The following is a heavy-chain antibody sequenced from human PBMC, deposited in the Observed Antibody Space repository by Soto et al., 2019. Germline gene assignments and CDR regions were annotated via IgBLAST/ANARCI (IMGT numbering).Heavy chain of an antibody. D-gene: IGHD2-2*01. J-gene: IGHJ5*01. V-gene: IGHV3-21*06. CDR1: GFTFSRYG. CDR2: ISSSTSYV. CDR3: ARDPSEGRVGNWFES. Sequence: GGSLRLSCAASGFTFSRYGMNWLRQAPGKGLEWVASISSSTSYVYYADSVKGRFSTSRDNAKNILYLEMYALRTEDTAVYYCARDPSEGRVGNWFESWGQGTRVTVSS.